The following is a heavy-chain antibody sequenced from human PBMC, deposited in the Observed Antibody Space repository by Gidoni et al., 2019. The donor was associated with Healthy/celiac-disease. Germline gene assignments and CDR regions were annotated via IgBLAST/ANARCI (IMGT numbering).Heavy chain of an antibody. V-gene: IGHV3-49*04. CDR1: GFPFGDYA. Sequence: EVQLVESGGGLVQPGRSLRLSCTASGFPFGDYAMSWVRQAPGKGLEWVGFIRSKAYGGTTEYAASVKGRFTISRDDSKSNAYLQMNSLKTEDTAVYYCTRDRSEYYYDSSGYPPPVWGQGTMVTVSS. D-gene: IGHD3-22*01. J-gene: IGHJ3*01. CDR3: TRDRSEYYYDSSGYPPPV. CDR2: IRSKAYGGTT.